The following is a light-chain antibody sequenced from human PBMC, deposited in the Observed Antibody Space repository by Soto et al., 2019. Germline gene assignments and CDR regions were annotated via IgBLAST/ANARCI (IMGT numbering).Light chain of an antibody. Sequence: DIVMTQSPDSLALSLGERATINCKSSQSILYSSKNKNYLAWYQQKAGQPPKLLIYCASTRESGVPDRFSGSGSGTDFTLTISSLQAEDVAVYYCQQYFSVPYTFGQGTKLEIK. CDR3: QQYFSVPYT. CDR2: CAS. J-gene: IGKJ2*01. CDR1: QSILYSSKNKNY. V-gene: IGKV4-1*01.